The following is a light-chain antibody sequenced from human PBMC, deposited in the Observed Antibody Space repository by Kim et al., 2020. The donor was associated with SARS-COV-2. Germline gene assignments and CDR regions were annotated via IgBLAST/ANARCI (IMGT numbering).Light chain of an antibody. J-gene: IGKJ2*01. CDR1: QSVNSD. CDR2: AAS. CDR3: QQYNSWKYT. V-gene: IGKV3-15*01. Sequence: EIVMTQSPATLSVSPGDRATLSCRASQSVNSDSAWYQQKPGQAPRLLMYAASTRASGIPARFSGSGSGTEFTLTISSLQSEDFAVYYCQQYNSWKYTFGQGTKLEI.